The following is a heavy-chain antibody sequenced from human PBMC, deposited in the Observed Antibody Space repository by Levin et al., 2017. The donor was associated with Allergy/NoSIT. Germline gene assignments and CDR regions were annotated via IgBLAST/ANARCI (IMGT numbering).Heavy chain of an antibody. CDR1: GGSISSGSYY. CDR2: IYYSGST. D-gene: IGHD1-1*01. V-gene: IGHV4-39*01. CDR3: ASYTRTAKRFDC. J-gene: IGHJ4*02. Sequence: SETLSLTCTVSGGSISSGSYYWGWIRQPPGKGLEWIGSIYYSGSTYYNPSLKSRVTISVDTSKNQFSLKVSSVAAADTAVYFCASYTRTAKRFDCWGQGILVTVSS.